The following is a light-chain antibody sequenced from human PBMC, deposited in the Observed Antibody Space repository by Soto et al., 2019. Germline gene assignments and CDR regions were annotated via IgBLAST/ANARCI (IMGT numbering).Light chain of an antibody. J-gene: IGLJ1*01. V-gene: IGLV1-40*01. CDR2: ANS. CDR1: SSNIGAGYD. CDR3: QSYDSSLSGYV. Sequence: QSVLTQPPSVSGAPGQRVTISCTGSSSNIGAGYDVHWYQQLPGTAPKLLIYANSNRPSGVXXXXXXXXXXXXASLAITGXXAEDEADYYCQSYDSSLSGYVFGAGTKVTV.